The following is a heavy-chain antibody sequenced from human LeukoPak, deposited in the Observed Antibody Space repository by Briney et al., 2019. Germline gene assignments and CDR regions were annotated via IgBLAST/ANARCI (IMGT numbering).Heavy chain of an antibody. CDR1: GFSLSTSGVG. D-gene: IGHD2-2*01. CDR2: IYWDDDK. Sequence: ESGPTLVKPTQTLTLTCTFSGFSLSTSGVGVGWIRQPPGKALEWLALIYWDDDKRYSPSLKSRLTITKDTSKNQVVLTMTNMDPVDTATYYCARSQAPFFYCRSTSCYYEIWGQGTMVTVSS. V-gene: IGHV2-5*02. CDR3: ARSQAPFFYCRSTSCYYEI. J-gene: IGHJ3*02.